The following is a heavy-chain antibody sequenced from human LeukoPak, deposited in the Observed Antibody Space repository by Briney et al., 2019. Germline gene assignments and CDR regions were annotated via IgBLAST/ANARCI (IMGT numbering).Heavy chain of an antibody. CDR3: ARGSLLILRFLEWEPINWFDP. D-gene: IGHD3-3*01. J-gene: IGHJ5*02. V-gene: IGHV1-46*01. Sequence: ASVTVSCKASGYTFTSYYMHWVRQAPGQGLEWMGIINPGGGSTSYAQKFQGRVTMTRDTSTSTVYMELSSLRSEDTAVYYCARGSLLILRFLEWEPINWFDPWGQGTLVTVSS. CDR2: INPGGGST. CDR1: GYTFTSYY.